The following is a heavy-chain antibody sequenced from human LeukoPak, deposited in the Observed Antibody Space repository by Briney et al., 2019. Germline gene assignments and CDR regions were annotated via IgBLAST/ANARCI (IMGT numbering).Heavy chain of an antibody. V-gene: IGHV4-59*08. CDR2: IYYSGST. CDR3: ARQPYHSAPYYFDY. J-gene: IGHJ4*02. D-gene: IGHD2-2*01. Sequence: SETLSLTCTVSGGSISSYYWSWIRQPPGKGLEWIGYIYYSGSTNYNPSLKSRVTISVDTSKNQFSLKLSSVTAADTAVYYCARQPYHSAPYYFDYWGQGTLVTVSS. CDR1: GGSISSYY.